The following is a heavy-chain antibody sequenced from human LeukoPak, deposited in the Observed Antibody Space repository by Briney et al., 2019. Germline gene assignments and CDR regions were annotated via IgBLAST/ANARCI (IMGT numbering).Heavy chain of an antibody. Sequence: GGSLRLSCAASGFTFSNYGMTWVRQAPGKGLEWVSAISGSGGSTYYADSVKGRFTISRDNSKNTLYLQMNSLRAEDTAVYYCAKGRGWMIVVGDHFDYWGQGTLVTVSS. CDR3: AKGRGWMIVVGDHFDY. D-gene: IGHD3-22*01. CDR2: ISGSGGST. V-gene: IGHV3-23*01. CDR1: GFTFSNYG. J-gene: IGHJ4*02.